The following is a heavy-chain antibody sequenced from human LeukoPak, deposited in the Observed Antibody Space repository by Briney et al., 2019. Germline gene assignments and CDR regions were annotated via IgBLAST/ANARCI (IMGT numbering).Heavy chain of an antibody. CDR1: GFTLSSYA. D-gene: IGHD5-12*01. CDR3: AKDWSGYSGYDYSGFDY. V-gene: IGHV3-23*01. J-gene: IGHJ4*02. CDR2: ISGSGGST. Sequence: GGSLRLSCAASGFTLSSYAMSWVRQAPGKGLEWVSAISGSGGSTYYADSVKGRFTISRDNSKNTLYPQMNSLRAEDTAVYYCAKDWSGYSGYDYSGFDYWGQGTLVTVSS.